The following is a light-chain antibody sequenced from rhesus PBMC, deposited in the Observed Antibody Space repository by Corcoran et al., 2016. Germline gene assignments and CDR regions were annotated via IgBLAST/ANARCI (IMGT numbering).Light chain of an antibody. CDR3: LQHNSYPWT. CDR2: AAS. CDR1: QGISSY. J-gene: IGKJ1*01. V-gene: IGKV1-28*01. Sequence: DIQMTQSPSSLSASVGDTVTITCRASQGISSYLNWFQQKQGKAPKLLSYAASSLESGVPSRFSGSGSGTECTLTISSLQPEDFAAYYCLQHNSYPWTFGQGTKVEIK.